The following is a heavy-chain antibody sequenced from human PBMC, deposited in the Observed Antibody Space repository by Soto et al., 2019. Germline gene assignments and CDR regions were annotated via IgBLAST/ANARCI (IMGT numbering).Heavy chain of an antibody. Sequence: GGSLRRSCAASGFTFSSYIMNWVRQAPGKGLEWVSSISSSSSYIYYADSVKGRFTISGDNAKNSLYLQMNSLRAEDTAVYYCARGPTIFGIRFDPWGQGTLVTVSS. CDR3: ARGPTIFGIRFDP. D-gene: IGHD3-3*01. J-gene: IGHJ5*02. V-gene: IGHV3-21*01. CDR2: ISSSSSYI. CDR1: GFTFSSYI.